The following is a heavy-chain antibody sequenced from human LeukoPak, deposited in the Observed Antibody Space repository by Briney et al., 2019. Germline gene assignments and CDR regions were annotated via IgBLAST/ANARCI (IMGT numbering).Heavy chain of an antibody. D-gene: IGHD2-2*01. CDR1: GGTFSSYA. CDR2: IIPIFGTA. J-gene: IGHJ5*02. V-gene: IGHV1-69*05. Sequence: ASVKVSCKASGGTFSSYAISWVRQAPGQGLEWMGGIIPIFGTANYAQKFQGRVTITTDESTSTAYMELSSLRSEDTAVYYCARVIVVVPAAISGWFDPWGHGTLVTVSS. CDR3: ARVIVVVPAAISGWFDP.